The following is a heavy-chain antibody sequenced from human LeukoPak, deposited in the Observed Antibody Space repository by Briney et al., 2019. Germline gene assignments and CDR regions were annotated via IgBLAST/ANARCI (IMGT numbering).Heavy chain of an antibody. CDR3: TTVDGSSSPFDY. CDR1: GFTFSDYS. V-gene: IGHV3-48*01. Sequence: SGGSLRLSCAASGFTFSDYSMNWVRQAPGKGLEWVSYISSGSATIYYADSVKGRFTISRDNAKNSLYLQMNSLRVEDTAVYYCTTVDGSSSPFDYWGQGTLVTVSS. J-gene: IGHJ4*02. D-gene: IGHD6-6*01. CDR2: ISSGSATI.